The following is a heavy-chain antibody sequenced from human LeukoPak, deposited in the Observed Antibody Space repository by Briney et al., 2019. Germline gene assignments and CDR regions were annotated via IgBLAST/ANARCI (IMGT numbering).Heavy chain of an antibody. CDR3: ARERSSGWYIRLGYFDY. Sequence: PSETLSLTCAVYGGSFSGYYWSWIRQPPGKGLEWIGEINHSGSTNYNPSLKSRVTISVDTSKNQFSLKLSSVTAADTAVYYCARERSSGWYIRLGYFDYWGQGTLVTVSS. CDR2: INHSGST. CDR1: GGSFSGYY. J-gene: IGHJ4*02. D-gene: IGHD6-19*01. V-gene: IGHV4-34*01.